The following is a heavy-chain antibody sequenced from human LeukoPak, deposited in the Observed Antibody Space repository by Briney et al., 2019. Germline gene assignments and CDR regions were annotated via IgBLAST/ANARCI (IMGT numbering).Heavy chain of an antibody. D-gene: IGHD1-26*01. V-gene: IGHV4-61*01. CDR2: IYYSGST. J-gene: IGHJ3*02. CDR3: ASMASGSYKSGAFDI. CDR1: NGSINFVSYY. Sequence: PSETLSLTCTVSNGSINFVSYYWSWIRQPPGKGLEWIGYIYYSGSTNYNPSLKSRVTISVDTSKNQFSLKLSSVTAADTAVYYCASMASGSYKSGAFDIWGQGTMVTVSS.